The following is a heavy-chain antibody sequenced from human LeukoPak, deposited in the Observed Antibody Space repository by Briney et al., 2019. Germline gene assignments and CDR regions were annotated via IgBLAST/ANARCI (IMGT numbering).Heavy chain of an antibody. CDR1: GGSFSGYY. V-gene: IGHV4-34*01. D-gene: IGHD6-19*01. CDR3: ARGRRQWLEPPSDYYFYMDV. J-gene: IGHJ6*03. CDR2: INHSGST. Sequence: SETLSLTCAAYGGSFSGYYWSWIRQPPGKGLEWIGEINHSGSTNYNPSLKSRVTISVDTSKNLFSLKLSSVTAADTAVYYRARGRRQWLEPPSDYYFYMDVWGKGTTVTVSS.